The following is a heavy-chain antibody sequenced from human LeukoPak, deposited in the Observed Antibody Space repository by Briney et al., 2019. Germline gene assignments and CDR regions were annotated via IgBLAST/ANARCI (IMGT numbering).Heavy chain of an antibody. D-gene: IGHD1-7*01. Sequence: GASVKVSCKASGGTFSSYAISWVRQAPGQGLEWMGRIIPILGIANYAQKFQGRVTITADKSTSTAYMELSSLRSEDTAVYYCARDSEGITVTTAPGYWGQGTLVTVSS. CDR3: ARDSEGITVTTAPGY. CDR1: GGTFSSYA. J-gene: IGHJ4*02. V-gene: IGHV1-69*04. CDR2: IIPILGIA.